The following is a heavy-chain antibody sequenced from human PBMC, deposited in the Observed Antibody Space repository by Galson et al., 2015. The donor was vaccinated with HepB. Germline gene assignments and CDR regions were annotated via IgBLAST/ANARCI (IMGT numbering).Heavy chain of an antibody. Sequence: SLRLSCAASGFTFDDYTMHWGRQAPGKGLEWVSLISWDGGSTYYADSVKGRFTISRDNSKNSLYPQMNSLRTEDTALYYCAKGHTAMVTGYFDSWGQGTLVTVSS. D-gene: IGHD5-18*01. CDR3: AKGHTAMVTGYFDS. CDR2: ISWDGGST. CDR1: GFTFDDYT. J-gene: IGHJ4*02. V-gene: IGHV3-43*01.